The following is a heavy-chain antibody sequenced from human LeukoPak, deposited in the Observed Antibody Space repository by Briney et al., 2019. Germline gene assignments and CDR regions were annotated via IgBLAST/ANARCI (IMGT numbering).Heavy chain of an antibody. Sequence: SETLSLTCTVSGGSISSYYWSWIRQPPGKGLEWIGYIYYSGSTNYNPSLKSRVTISVDTSKNQFSLKLSSVTAADTAVYYCARREWELHYFDYWGQGTLVTVSS. CDR3: ARREWELHYFDY. CDR1: GGSISSYY. V-gene: IGHV4-59*08. J-gene: IGHJ4*02. CDR2: IYYSGST. D-gene: IGHD1-26*01.